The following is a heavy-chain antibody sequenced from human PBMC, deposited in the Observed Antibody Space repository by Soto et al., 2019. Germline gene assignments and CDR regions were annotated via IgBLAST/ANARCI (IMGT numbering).Heavy chain of an antibody. Sequence: SETLSLTCAVYGGSFSGYYWSWIRQPPGKGLEWIGEINHSGSTNYNPSLKSRVTISVDTSKNQFSLKLSSVTAADTAVYYCAREVVAARGRIAFDIWGQGTMVTVSS. CDR3: AREVVAARGRIAFDI. V-gene: IGHV4-34*01. J-gene: IGHJ3*02. D-gene: IGHD2-15*01. CDR2: INHSGST. CDR1: GGSFSGYY.